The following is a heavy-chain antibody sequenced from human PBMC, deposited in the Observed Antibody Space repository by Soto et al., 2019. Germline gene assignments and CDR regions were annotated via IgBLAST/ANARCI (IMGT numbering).Heavy chain of an antibody. CDR1: GYTFTGCY. D-gene: IGHD3-3*01. Sequence: ASVKVSCKASGYTFTGCYMHWVRQARGQGLEWMGWINPNSGGTNYAQKFQGWVTMTRDTSISTAYMELSRLRSDDTAVYYCARELAPVFGVVIMGAFDYWGQGTLVTVSS. J-gene: IGHJ4*02. CDR3: ARELAPVFGVVIMGAFDY. CDR2: INPNSGGT. V-gene: IGHV1-2*04.